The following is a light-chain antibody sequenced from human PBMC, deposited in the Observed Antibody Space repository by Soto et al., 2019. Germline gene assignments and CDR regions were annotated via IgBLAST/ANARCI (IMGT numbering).Light chain of an antibody. CDR1: QSVTTY. J-gene: IGKJ3*01. V-gene: IGKV3-11*01. Sequence: EVVLTQSPATLSLSPGERATLSCTASQSVTTYLAWYQQKPGQAPRLLIYDASTRATGIPARFSGSASGTDFTLTISSLEPEDFAVYYCQQRSNWPPGVTFGPGTKVDIK. CDR3: QQRSNWPPGVT. CDR2: DAS.